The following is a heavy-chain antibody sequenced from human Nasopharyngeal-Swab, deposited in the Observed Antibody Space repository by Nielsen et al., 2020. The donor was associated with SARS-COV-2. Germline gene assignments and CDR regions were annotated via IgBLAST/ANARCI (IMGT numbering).Heavy chain of an antibody. V-gene: IGHV4-61*02. CDR2: IHTSGIN. J-gene: IGHJ6*02. D-gene: IGHD1-1*01. Sequence: SETLSLTCTVSGGSISSGDSYWWTWIRQPAGKGLEWIGRIHTSGINNYSPSLKSRATISIDTSKNHLSLKLTSVTAADTAVYYCAREGTNSFDYYYGMDVWGQGTTVTVSS. CDR1: GGSISSGDSYW. CDR3: AREGTNSFDYYYGMDV.